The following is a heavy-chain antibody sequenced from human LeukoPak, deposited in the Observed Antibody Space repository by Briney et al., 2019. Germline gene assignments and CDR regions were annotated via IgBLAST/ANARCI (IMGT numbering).Heavy chain of an antibody. CDR3: ARRAINSVMFDY. V-gene: IGHV4-59*08. Sequence: PSETLSLTCTVSGDSISTYYWSWIRQPPGKGLEWIGYIHYSGSTNYNPSLRSRVTIPVDTSKNQFSLKLSSATAADTAVYFCARRAINSVMFDYWGQGTLVTVSS. CDR2: IHYSGST. CDR1: GDSISTYY. D-gene: IGHD3-16*01. J-gene: IGHJ4*02.